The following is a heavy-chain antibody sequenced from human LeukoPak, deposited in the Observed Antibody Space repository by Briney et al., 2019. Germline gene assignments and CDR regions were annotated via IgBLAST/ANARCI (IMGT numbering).Heavy chain of an antibody. Sequence: KPGGSLRLSCAASGFTFNNAWMTWVRQAPGEGLEWVARIKRKSDSGTKSYAGAVKGRLTISRDDSENTLHVQMNNLKVADTAVYYCTTDASGYDPHAGFDYWGQGTMVAVSS. J-gene: IGHJ4*02. CDR3: TTDASGYDPHAGFDY. CDR1: GFTFNNAW. CDR2: IKRKSDSGTK. D-gene: IGHD5-12*01. V-gene: IGHV3-15*01.